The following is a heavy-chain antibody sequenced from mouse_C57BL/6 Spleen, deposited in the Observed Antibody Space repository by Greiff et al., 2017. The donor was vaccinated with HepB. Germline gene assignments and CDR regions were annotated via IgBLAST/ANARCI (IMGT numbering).Heavy chain of an antibody. D-gene: IGHD4-1*01. Sequence: VQLQQSGPELVKPGASVKISCKASGYSFTGYYMNWVKQSPEKSLEWIGEINPSTGGTTYNQKFKAKATLTVDKSSSTAYMQLKSLTSEDSAVYYCARGDNWYFDYWGQGTTLTVSS. V-gene: IGHV1-42*01. CDR3: ARGDNWYFDY. CDR2: INPSTGGT. J-gene: IGHJ2*01. CDR1: GYSFTGYY.